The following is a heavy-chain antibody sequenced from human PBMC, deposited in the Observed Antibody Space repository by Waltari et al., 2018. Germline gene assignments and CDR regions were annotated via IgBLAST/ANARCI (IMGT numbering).Heavy chain of an antibody. CDR1: GGSFSGYY. V-gene: IGHV4-34*01. D-gene: IGHD2-2*01. J-gene: IGHJ4*02. CDR3: ARVTGSGYCSSTSCYLSRSGFDY. Sequence: QVQLQQWGAGLLKPSETLSLTCAVYGGSFSGYYWSWIRQPPGTGLGWIGEINHSGSTNYNPSLKSRVTISVDTSKNQFSLKLSSVTAADTAVYYCARVTGSGYCSSTSCYLSRSGFDYWGQGTLVTVSS. CDR2: INHSGST.